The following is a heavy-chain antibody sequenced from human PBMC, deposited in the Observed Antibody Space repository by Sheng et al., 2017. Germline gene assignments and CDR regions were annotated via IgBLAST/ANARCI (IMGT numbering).Heavy chain of an antibody. CDR2: ISANNGDT. Sequence: QVRLVQSGSEMKEPGTSVTVSCTASGYSFSNHALSWLRKAPGQGPEWMGWISANNGDTHYAQKVQDRVTLTTDTSTTTAYMELRSLSSDDTAVYYCARKPHQGALDIWGQGTVVTVSS. CDR1: GYSFSNHA. J-gene: IGHJ3*02. V-gene: IGHV1-18*04. CDR3: ARKPHQGALDI.